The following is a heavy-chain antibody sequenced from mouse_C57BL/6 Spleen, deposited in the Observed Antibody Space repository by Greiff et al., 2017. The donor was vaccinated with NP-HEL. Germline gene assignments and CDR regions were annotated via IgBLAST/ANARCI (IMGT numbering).Heavy chain of an antibody. V-gene: IGHV5-9-1*02. CDR2: ISSGGDYI. D-gene: IGHD2-12*01. CDR3: TRRSPYDYFDY. Sequence: EVQGVESGEGLVKPGGSLKLSCAASGFTFSSYAMSWVRQTPEKRLEWVAYISSGGDYIYYADTVKGRFTISRDNARNTLYLQMSSLKSEDTAMYYCTRRSPYDYFDYWGQGTTLTVSS. CDR1: GFTFSSYA. J-gene: IGHJ2*01.